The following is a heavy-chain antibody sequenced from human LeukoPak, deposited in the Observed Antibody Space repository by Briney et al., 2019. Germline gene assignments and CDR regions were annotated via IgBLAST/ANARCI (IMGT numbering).Heavy chain of an antibody. J-gene: IGHJ4*02. V-gene: IGHV4-59*01. CDR3: ARMRDTAMVGYYFDY. Sequence: PSETLSLTCTVSGGSISSYYWSWIRRPPGKGLEWIGYIYYSGSTNYNPSLKSRVTISVDTSKNQFSLKLSSVTAADTAVYYCARMRDTAMVGYYFDYWGQGTLVTVSS. D-gene: IGHD5-18*01. CDR2: IYYSGST. CDR1: GGSISSYY.